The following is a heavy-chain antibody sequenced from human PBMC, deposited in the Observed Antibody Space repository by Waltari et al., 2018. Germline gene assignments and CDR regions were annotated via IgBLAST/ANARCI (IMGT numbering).Heavy chain of an antibody. V-gene: IGHV4-4*02. CDR3: ARSRPAAGTMGISYCRALDI. D-gene: IGHD6-13*01. J-gene: IGHJ3*02. CDR2: LYHSGST. Sequence: QVQLQESGPGLVKPSGTLSLTCAVSGGSISSSNWWSWVRQPPGKGLEWIGVLYHSGSTNYNPSLRGRVTMSVDKSKNQYSRKLSSGTAADTAVYYCARSRPAAGTMGISYCRALDIWGQGTMVTVSS. CDR1: GGSISSSNW.